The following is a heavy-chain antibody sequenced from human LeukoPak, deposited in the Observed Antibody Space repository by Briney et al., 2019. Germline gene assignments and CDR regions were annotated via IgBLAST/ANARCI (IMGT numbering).Heavy chain of an antibody. V-gene: IGHV4-31*03. D-gene: IGHD6-19*01. CDR2: IYYSGST. J-gene: IGHJ3*02. CDR3: AGAVAGMEDAFDI. CDR1: GDSISSGGYY. Sequence: SQTLSLTCTVSGDSISSGGYYWSWLRQHPGKGLEWIGYIYYSGSTYYNPSLKSRVTISVDTSKNQFSLKLSSVTAADTAVYYCAGAVAGMEDAFDIWGQGTMVTVSS.